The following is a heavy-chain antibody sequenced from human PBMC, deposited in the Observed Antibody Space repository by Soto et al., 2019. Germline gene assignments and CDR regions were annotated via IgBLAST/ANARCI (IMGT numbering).Heavy chain of an antibody. J-gene: IGHJ6*02. D-gene: IGHD1-26*01. CDR2: ISGSGGST. Sequence: AVGSLRLSCAASGFTFSSYAMSWVRQAPGKGLEWVSAISGSGGSTYYADSVKGRFTISRDNSKNTLYLQMNSLRAEDTAVYYCAKDGVYSGSYYAPYYYYGMDVWGQGTTVTVSS. CDR1: GFTFSSYA. CDR3: AKDGVYSGSYYAPYYYYGMDV. V-gene: IGHV3-23*01.